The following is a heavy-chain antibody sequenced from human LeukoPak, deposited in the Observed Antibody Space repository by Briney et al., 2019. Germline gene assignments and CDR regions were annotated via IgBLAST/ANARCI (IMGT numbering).Heavy chain of an antibody. V-gene: IGHV4-34*01. CDR2: INPSGST. D-gene: IGHD6-6*01. J-gene: IGHJ5*02. Sequence: TETLSLTCNVYGGTFSGYYWSWVRQPPGNGLEWMGEINPSGSTNYNPSLKSRVTISVDTSKNQFSLKLSSVTAADTAVYYWARGRDLSSIAARRFDTWGQGTLVTVSS. CDR3: ARGRDLSSIAARRFDT. CDR1: GGTFSGYY.